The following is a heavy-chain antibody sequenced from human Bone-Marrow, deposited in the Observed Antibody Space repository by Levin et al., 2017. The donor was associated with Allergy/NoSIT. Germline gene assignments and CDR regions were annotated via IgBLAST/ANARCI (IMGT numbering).Heavy chain of an antibody. CDR1: GFTFSSYG. Sequence: GGSLRLSCAASGFTFSSYGMHWVRQAPGKGLEWVAVISYDGSNKYYADSVKGRFTISRDNSKNTLYLQMNSLRAEDTAVYYCAKTQYYYGSGIKSAFDIWGQGTMVTVSS. CDR3: AKTQYYYGSGIKSAFDI. D-gene: IGHD3-10*01. V-gene: IGHV3-30*18. CDR2: ISYDGSNK. J-gene: IGHJ3*02.